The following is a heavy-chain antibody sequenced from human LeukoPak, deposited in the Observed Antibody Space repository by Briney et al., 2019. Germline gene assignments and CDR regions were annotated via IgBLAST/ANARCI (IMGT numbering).Heavy chain of an antibody. Sequence: PGGSLRLSCAASGFTFSSYSMNWVRQAPGKGLEWVSSISSSSSYIYYADSVKGRFTISRDNAKNSLYLQMSSLRAEDTAVYYCARATYYYGSGSYFKDFYYYYGMDVWGQGTTVTVSS. J-gene: IGHJ6*02. CDR3: ARATYYYGSGSYFKDFYYYYGMDV. CDR2: ISSSSSYI. V-gene: IGHV3-21*01. D-gene: IGHD3-10*01. CDR1: GFTFSSYS.